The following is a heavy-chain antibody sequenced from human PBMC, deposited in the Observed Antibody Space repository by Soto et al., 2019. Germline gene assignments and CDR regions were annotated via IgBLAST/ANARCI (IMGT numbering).Heavy chain of an antibody. V-gene: IGHV3-48*01. Sequence: PGGSLRLSCVASGFTFSSYSMNWVRQAPGKGLEWVSYISSSSSTIYYADSVKGRFTISRDNAKNTLYLQMNSLRIEDSAVYYCARELERVFDYWGQGTLVTVSS. CDR3: ARELERVFDY. CDR2: ISSSSSTI. CDR1: GFTFSSYS. J-gene: IGHJ4*02. D-gene: IGHD1-1*01.